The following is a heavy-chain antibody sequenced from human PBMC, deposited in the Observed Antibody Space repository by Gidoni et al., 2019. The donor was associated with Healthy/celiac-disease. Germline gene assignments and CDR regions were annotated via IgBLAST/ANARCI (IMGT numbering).Heavy chain of an antibody. D-gene: IGHD3-22*01. CDR3: ATEMGYYDSSGYYDY. V-gene: IGHV1-24*01. Sequence: QVQLVQSGAAVTKPGSSVKVSCKVSGYTLTELSMHWVRQAPGQGLEWMGGFAPADGETIYAQKFQGRVTMTEDTSTDTAYMELSSLRSEDTAVYYCATEMGYYDSSGYYDYWGQGTLVTVSS. J-gene: IGHJ4*02. CDR1: GYTLTELS. CDR2: FAPADGET.